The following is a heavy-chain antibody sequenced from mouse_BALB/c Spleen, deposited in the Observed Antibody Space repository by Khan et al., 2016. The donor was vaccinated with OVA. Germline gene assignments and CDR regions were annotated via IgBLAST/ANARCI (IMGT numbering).Heavy chain of an antibody. V-gene: IGHV9-2-1*01. CDR3: STSYPFYAMDY. CDR2: INTETGEP. CDR1: GYSFTDYS. J-gene: IGHJ4*01. Sequence: QIQLVQSGPELKKPGETVKISCKASGYSFTDYSMHWVKQAPGEGLKWMGWINTETGEPTYADDFKGRFAFSLETSVSTAYLQINNLKNEDTATYFCSTSYPFYAMDYWGQGTSVTVSS.